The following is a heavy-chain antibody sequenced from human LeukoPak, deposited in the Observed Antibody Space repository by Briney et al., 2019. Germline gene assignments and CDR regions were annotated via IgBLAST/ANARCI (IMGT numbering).Heavy chain of an antibody. CDR1: GYIFTDYA. D-gene: IGHD4-17*01. J-gene: IGHJ4*02. V-gene: IGHV1-3*01. CDR3: ARARWTSTVTTYYLDF. CDR2: INAGNVKT. Sequence: GASVKVSCKASGYIFTDYAIQWVRQAPGQGLEWMGWINAGNVKTKYSQKFQGRVTITRDTSASTAYMELSGLRSDDTAVYYCARARWTSTVTTYYLDFWGQGTLVTVSS.